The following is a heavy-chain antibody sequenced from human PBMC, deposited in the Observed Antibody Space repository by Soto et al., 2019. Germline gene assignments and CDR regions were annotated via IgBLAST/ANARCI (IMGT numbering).Heavy chain of an antibody. J-gene: IGHJ5*02. D-gene: IGHD6-13*01. V-gene: IGHV1-18*01. CDR1: GYTFTSYA. CDR2: ISTYNGNT. CDR3: ARDAGKDWFDP. Sequence: QVQLVESGAGVEKPGASVKVSCKASGYTFTSYAISWVRQAPGQGLEWMGRISTYNGNTNYAQKLQGRVTLNTDTSTSTAYMELRSLRSDDTAVYYCARDAGKDWFDPWGQGTLVTVSS.